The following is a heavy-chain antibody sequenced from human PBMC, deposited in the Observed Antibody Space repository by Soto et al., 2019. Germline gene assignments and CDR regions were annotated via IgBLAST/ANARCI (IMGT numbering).Heavy chain of an antibody. CDR1: GYTFTSYA. V-gene: IGHV1-3*01. CDR2: INADNGNT. Sequence: ASVKVSCKASGYTFTSYAMHWVRQAPGQRLEWMGWINADNGNTKYSQKFQGRVTMTRNTSISTAYMELSSLRSEDTAVYYCTRAPRGIIVAPDYWGQGTLVTVSS. CDR3: TRAPRGIIVAPDY. D-gene: IGHD6-19*01. J-gene: IGHJ4*02.